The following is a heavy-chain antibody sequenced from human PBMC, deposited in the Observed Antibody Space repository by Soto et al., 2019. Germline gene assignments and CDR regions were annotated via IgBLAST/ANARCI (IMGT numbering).Heavy chain of an antibody. CDR2: IYYSGST. Sequence: QVQLQESGPGLVKPSQTLSLTCTVSGGSISSGGYYWSWIRQHPGKGLEWIGYIYYSGSTYYNPSLKSRVTIAVDTSKNQFSLKLSSVTAADTAVYYCAREDDSSGYSLFDYWGQGTLVTVSS. D-gene: IGHD3-22*01. J-gene: IGHJ4*02. CDR1: GGSISSGGYY. V-gene: IGHV4-31*03. CDR3: AREDDSSGYSLFDY.